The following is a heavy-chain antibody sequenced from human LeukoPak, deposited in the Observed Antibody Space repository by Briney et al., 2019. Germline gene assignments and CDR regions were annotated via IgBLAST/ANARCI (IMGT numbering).Heavy chain of an antibody. J-gene: IGHJ4*02. CDR2: IKEDGSEK. CDR1: GFTFSRSW. Sequence: PGGPLRLSCTASGFTFSRSWMSWVRQAPGKGLEWVANIKEDGSEKYYVDSVKGRFTISKDNGKNSLYLQMNSLRAEDTAVYYCARDGRGYEYWGQGTLVTVSS. V-gene: IGHV3-7*05. CDR3: ARDGRGYEY. D-gene: IGHD6-25*01.